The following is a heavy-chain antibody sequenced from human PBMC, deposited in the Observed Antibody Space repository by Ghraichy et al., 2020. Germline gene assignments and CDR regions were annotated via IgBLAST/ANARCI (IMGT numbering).Heavy chain of an antibody. CDR3: ARDPVTFSSGWYYDY. J-gene: IGHJ4*02. Sequence: SETLSLTCTVSGGSISSGSYYWSWIRQPAGKGLEWIGRIYTSGSTNYNPSLKSRVTISVDTSKNQFSLKLSSVTAADTAVYYCARDPVTFSSGWYYDYWGQGTLVTVSS. CDR2: IYTSGST. V-gene: IGHV4-61*02. D-gene: IGHD6-19*01. CDR1: GGSISSGSYY.